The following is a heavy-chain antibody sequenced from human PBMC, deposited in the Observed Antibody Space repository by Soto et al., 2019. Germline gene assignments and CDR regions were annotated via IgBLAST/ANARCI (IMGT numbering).Heavy chain of an antibody. Sequence: PSETLSLTCTVSGGSISSYYWSWIRQPPGKGLEWIGYIYYSGSTNYNPSLKSRVTISVDTSKNQFSLKLSSVTAADTAVYYCARSGDYCISTSCYFDYYYYGMDVWGQGTTVTVS. V-gene: IGHV4-59*01. CDR3: ARSGDYCISTSCYFDYYYYGMDV. CDR1: GGSISSYY. D-gene: IGHD2-2*01. CDR2: IYYSGST. J-gene: IGHJ6*02.